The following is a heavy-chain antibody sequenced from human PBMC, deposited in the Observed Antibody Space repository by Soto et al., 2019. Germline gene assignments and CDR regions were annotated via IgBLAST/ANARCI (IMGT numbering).Heavy chain of an antibody. CDR1: GSPLSSYS. D-gene: IGHD5-18*01. J-gene: IGHJ6*02. Sequence: QVQLVESGGGVAQPGRSLRLFCAASGSPLSSYSLHWAPQSPGKGLEWVAAISSDGTEKHYADSVKGRFTISRDNSKNTLSLQLNSLRTEDTAVYYCARMFGFSYGPANRGMDVWGQGTTVTVSS. CDR2: ISSDGTEK. V-gene: IGHV3-30*04. CDR3: ARMFGFSYGPANRGMDV.